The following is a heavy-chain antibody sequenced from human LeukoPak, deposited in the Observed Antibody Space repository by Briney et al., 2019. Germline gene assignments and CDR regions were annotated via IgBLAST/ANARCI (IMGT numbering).Heavy chain of an antibody. CDR1: GYTFTTYY. D-gene: IGHD4-17*01. CDR3: ATTVIRTEYFQH. CDR2: INPSGGGT. V-gene: IGHV1-46*01. Sequence: VASVKVSCKASGYTFTTYYMHWVRPAPRQGLEWMGTINPSGGGTSYAQKFQGRVAMTRDTSTSTVYMELSSLRSEDTAVYYCATTVIRTEYFQHWGQGTLVTVSS. J-gene: IGHJ1*01.